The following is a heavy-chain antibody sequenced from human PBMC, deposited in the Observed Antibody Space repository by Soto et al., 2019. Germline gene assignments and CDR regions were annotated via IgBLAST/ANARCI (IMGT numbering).Heavy chain of an antibody. V-gene: IGHV3-66*01. CDR1: GFTVSSNY. CDR3: ARVQNSSSPGPYFDY. D-gene: IGHD6-6*01. CDR2: IYSGGST. Sequence: PGGSLRLSCAASGFTVSSNYMSWVRQAPGKGLEWVSVIYSGGSTYYADSVKGRFTISRDNSKNTLYLQMNSLRAEDTAVYYCARVQNSSSPGPYFDYWGQGTLVTVSS. J-gene: IGHJ4*02.